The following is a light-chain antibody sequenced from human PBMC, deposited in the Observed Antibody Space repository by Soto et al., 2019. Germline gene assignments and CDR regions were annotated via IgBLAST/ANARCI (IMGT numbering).Light chain of an antibody. J-gene: IGLJ1*01. Sequence: HSVLTQAASGSGFPGQSISISCTGTSSDVGSYNLVSWYQQHPGKAPKLMIYEVTKRPSGVSNRFSGPKSGNTASLTISGLQAEDEADYYCWSYAGSSTFFYVFGSGTKVTVL. CDR2: EVT. V-gene: IGLV2-23*02. CDR3: WSYAGSSTFFYV. CDR1: SSDVGSYNL.